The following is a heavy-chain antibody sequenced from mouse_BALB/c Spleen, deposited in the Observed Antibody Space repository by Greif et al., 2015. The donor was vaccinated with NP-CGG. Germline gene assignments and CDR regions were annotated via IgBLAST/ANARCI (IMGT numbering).Heavy chain of an antibody. V-gene: IGHV1-5*01. CDR1: GYSFTSYW. D-gene: IGHD1-1*02. J-gene: IGHJ4*01. CDR3: TRHYLDYAMDY. Sequence: VQLQQSGTVLARPGASVKVSCKASGYSFTSYWMHWVKQRPGQGLEWIGAIYPGNSDTSYNQKFKGKAKLTAVTSASTAYMELSSLTNVDSAVYYCTRHYLDYAMDYWGQGTSVTVSS. CDR2: IYPGNSDT.